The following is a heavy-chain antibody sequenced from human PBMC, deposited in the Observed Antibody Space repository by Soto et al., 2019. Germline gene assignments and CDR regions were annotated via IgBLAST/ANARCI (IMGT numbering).Heavy chain of an antibody. V-gene: IGHV2-5*02. CDR1: GFSLSTSRAG. CDR3: AHAFGGRSLY. D-gene: IGHD1-26*01. CDR2: IYWDDAK. J-gene: IGHJ4*02. Sequence: QITLKESGPTLVKPTQPLTLTCTFSGFSLSTSRAGVGWIRQPPGKALEWLAVIYWDDAKTYRPSLKSRLTITKDTSKNQVALTLTNMDPVDTATYYCAHAFGGRSLYWGQGTLVTVSS.